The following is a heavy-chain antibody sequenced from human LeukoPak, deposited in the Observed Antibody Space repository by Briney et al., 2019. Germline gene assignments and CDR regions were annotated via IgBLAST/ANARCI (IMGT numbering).Heavy chain of an antibody. J-gene: IGHJ4*02. Sequence: GGSLRLSCAGSGFNFSSYAMSWVRQAPGKGLEGVSAISDSGDYTYYADSVKGRFTISRDNSKNTLYLQMNSLRAEDTAVYYCAKDTSIGKYCTNGVCSPFDYWGQGTLVTVSS. CDR3: AKDTSIGKYCTNGVCSPFDY. CDR1: GFNFSSYA. CDR2: ISDSGDYT. V-gene: IGHV3-23*01. D-gene: IGHD2-8*01.